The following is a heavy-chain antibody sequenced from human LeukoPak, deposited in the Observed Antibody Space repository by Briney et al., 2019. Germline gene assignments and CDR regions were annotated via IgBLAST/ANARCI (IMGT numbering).Heavy chain of an antibody. CDR1: GFTFSSYW. CDR2: IKKDGSEK. V-gene: IGHV3-7*01. Sequence: GGSLRLSCTASGFTFSSYWMSWVRQAPGKGLEWVANIKKDGSEKYYVDSVKGRFTISRDNAKTSLYLQMDSLRAEDTAVYYCVRGGATADIWGQGTMVTVSS. J-gene: IGHJ3*02. D-gene: IGHD2-21*02. CDR3: VRGGATADI.